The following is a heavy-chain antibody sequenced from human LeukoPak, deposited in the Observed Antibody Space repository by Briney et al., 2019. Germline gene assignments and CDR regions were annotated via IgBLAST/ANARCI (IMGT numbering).Heavy chain of an antibody. Sequence: QPGGSLRLSCAASGFTFTTYSMNWVRQAPGKGLEWVSYISASGSNIYYADSVEGRFTISRDNAKNSLYLQMNSLRDEDTAVYYCARDYYGDYYFYPWGQGTLVPVSS. J-gene: IGHJ4*02. D-gene: IGHD4-17*01. V-gene: IGHV3-48*02. CDR2: ISASGSNI. CDR1: GFTFTTYS. CDR3: ARDYYGDYYFYP.